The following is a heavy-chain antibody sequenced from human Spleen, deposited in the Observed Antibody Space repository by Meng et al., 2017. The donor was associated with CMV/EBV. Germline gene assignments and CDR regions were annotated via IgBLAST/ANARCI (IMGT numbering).Heavy chain of an antibody. CDR2: ISNDGSNK. Sequence: GESLKISCAASGFTFSSYAMHWVRQAPGKGLEWVAVISNDGSNKYYADSVKGRFTISRDNAKNSLYLQMNSLRAEDTAVYYCGKEGYSSSWLHFDYWGQGTLVTVSS. D-gene: IGHD6-13*01. J-gene: IGHJ4*02. CDR3: GKEGYSSSWLHFDY. CDR1: GFTFSSYA. V-gene: IGHV3-30*04.